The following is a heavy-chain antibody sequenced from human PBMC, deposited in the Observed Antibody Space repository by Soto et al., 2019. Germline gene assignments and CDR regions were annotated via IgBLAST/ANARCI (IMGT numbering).Heavy chain of an antibody. J-gene: IGHJ6*02. D-gene: IGHD5-12*01. CDR1: VSSISSGYY. CDR2: IYHSGST. Sequence: PETLSLACAVSVSSISSGYYFGWIRHPPGKGLEWIGSIYHSGSTYYNPSLKSRVTISVDTSKNQFSLKLSSVTAADTAVYYCARDGVATGPWDYYYYGMDVWGQGTTVTVS. CDR3: ARDGVATGPWDYYYYGMDV. V-gene: IGHV4-38-2*02.